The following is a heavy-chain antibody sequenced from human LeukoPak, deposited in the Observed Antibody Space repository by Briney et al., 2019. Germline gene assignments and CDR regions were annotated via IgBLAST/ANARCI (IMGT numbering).Heavy chain of an antibody. CDR3: VRGNVKHYHSVADEYYYYMDV. CDR1: GDSFSGFY. Sequence: SETLSLTCGVYGDSFSGFYWTWVRQAPGKGLEWIGEISYSGTPRYNPSLNSRITITLDTSKKQISLKLSPVTAADTAVYYCVRGNVKHYHSVADEYYYYMDVWGKGTAVIVTS. CDR2: ISYSGTP. J-gene: IGHJ6*03. D-gene: IGHD2/OR15-2a*01. V-gene: IGHV4-34*01.